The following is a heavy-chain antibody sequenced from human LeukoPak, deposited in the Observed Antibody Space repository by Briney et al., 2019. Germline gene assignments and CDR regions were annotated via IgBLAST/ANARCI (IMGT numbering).Heavy chain of an antibody. J-gene: IGHJ4*02. D-gene: IGHD3-22*01. CDR2: INPNSGGT. CDR1: GYTFTDYY. V-gene: IGHV1-2*02. CDR3: ARESTSYLDSSGYALFDY. Sequence: ASVKVSCKASGYTFTDYYMHWVRQAPGQGLEWMGWINPNSGGTNYAQKFQGRVTMTRDTSISTAYMELRSLRSDDTAVYYCARESTSYLDSSGYALFDYWGQGTPVTVSS.